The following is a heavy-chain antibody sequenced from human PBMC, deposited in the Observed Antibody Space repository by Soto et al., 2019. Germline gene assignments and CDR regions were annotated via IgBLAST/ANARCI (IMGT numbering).Heavy chain of an antibody. CDR1: RYPFSDNQ. V-gene: IGHV1-2*02. Sequence: ASVKVSCKASRYPFSDNQIHWLRRAPGQGLEWMGRINPKSDDTNYAQKFQGRVTMTRDTSIDTAYLELTGLTSDDTATYYCARKHSLDYIRWGLDPWGQGTLVTVS. J-gene: IGHJ5*02. D-gene: IGHD4-4*01. CDR3: ARKHSLDYIRWGLDP. CDR2: INPKSDDT.